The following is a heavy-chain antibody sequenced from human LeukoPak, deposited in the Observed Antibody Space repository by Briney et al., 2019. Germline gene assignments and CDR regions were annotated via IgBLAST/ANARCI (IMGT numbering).Heavy chain of an antibody. CDR3: ARVGVVGLYYYMDV. Sequence: PSETLSLTCTVSGGSISSHYWSWIRQPPGKGLEWIGYSYYSGSTNYNPSLKSRVTISVDTSKNQFSLKLSSVTAADTAVYYCARVGVVGLYYYMDVWGKGSTVTVSS. CDR2: SYYSGST. CDR1: GGSISSHY. V-gene: IGHV4-59*11. D-gene: IGHD1-26*01. J-gene: IGHJ6*03.